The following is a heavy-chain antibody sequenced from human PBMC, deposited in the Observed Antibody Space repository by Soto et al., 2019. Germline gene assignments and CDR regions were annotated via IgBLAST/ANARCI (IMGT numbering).Heavy chain of an antibody. D-gene: IGHD6-13*01. CDR1: GYSFTSYW. CDR3: ARQYPEDSSSWLYDAFDI. Sequence: GESLKISCKGSGYSFTSYWIGWVRQMPGKGLEWMGIIYPGDSDTRYSPSFQGQVTISADKSISTAYLQWSSLKASDTAMYYCARQYPEDSSSWLYDAFDIWGQGTMVTVSS. J-gene: IGHJ3*02. V-gene: IGHV5-51*01. CDR2: IYPGDSDT.